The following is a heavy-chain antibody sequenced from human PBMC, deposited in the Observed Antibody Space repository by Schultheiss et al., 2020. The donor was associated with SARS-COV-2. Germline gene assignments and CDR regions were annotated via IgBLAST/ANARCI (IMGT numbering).Heavy chain of an antibody. CDR2: ISYDGDNK. D-gene: IGHD6-19*01. Sequence: GGSLRLSCAASRFTFSNYTMHWVRQAPGKGLEWVALISYDGDNKYYADSVKGRFTISRDNSKNTLYLQMNSLRAEDTAVYYCARDYGGWSLDYWGQGTLVTVSS. V-gene: IGHV3-30*04. J-gene: IGHJ4*02. CDR3: ARDYGGWSLDY. CDR1: RFTFSNYT.